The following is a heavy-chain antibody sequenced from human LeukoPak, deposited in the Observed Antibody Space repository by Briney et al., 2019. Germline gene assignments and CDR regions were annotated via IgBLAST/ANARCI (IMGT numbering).Heavy chain of an antibody. CDR3: ARPTEEMATINAYFHY. J-gene: IGHJ4*02. CDR1: GGTFSSYA. V-gene: IGHV1-69*13. D-gene: IGHD5-24*01. CDR2: IIPIFGTA. Sequence: SVKVSCKASGGTFSSYAISWVRQAPGQGLEWMGGIIPIFGTANCAQKFQGRVTITADESTSTAYMELSSLRSEDTAVYYCARPTEEMATINAYFHYWGQGTLVTVSS.